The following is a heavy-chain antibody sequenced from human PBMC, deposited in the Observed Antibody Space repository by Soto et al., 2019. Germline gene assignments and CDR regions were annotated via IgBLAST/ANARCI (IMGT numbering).Heavy chain of an antibody. D-gene: IGHD3-22*01. Sequence: GASVKVSCKASGGTFSSYAISWVRQAPGQGLEWMGGIIPIFGTANYAQKFQGRVTITADESTSTAYMELSSLRSEDTAVYYCASDRAYYYDSSGQLYGMDVGGQGTTVTVS. CDR2: IIPIFGTA. CDR1: GGTFSSYA. CDR3: ASDRAYYYDSSGQLYGMDV. J-gene: IGHJ6*02. V-gene: IGHV1-69*13.